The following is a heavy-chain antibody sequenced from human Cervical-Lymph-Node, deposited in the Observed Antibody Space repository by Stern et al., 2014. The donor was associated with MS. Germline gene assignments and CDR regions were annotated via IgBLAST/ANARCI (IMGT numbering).Heavy chain of an antibody. CDR3: AREGVPSALIWYFDL. D-gene: IGHD2-2*01. J-gene: IGHJ2*01. V-gene: IGHV1-46*01. CDR2: INPSAGST. Sequence: MQLVESGAEVRKPGASVNVSCKASGYTFSNYYIHWVRQAPGQGLEWMGLINPSAGSTSYAQKFQGRITMTRDTSTTTVYMELSSLRSEDTAVYYCAREGVPSALIWYFDLWGRGTLVTVSS. CDR1: GYTFSNYY.